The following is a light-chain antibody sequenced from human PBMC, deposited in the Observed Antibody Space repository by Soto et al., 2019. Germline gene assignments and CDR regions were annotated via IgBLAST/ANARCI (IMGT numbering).Light chain of an antibody. Sequence: QSVLTQPASVSGSPGQSITISCTGTSSDVGGYNYVSWYQQHPGKAPKVMIYEVSNRPSGVSNRFSGSKSGNTASLTISGLQAEDEADCYCSSYRSIGSLVFGTGTKVTVL. CDR3: SSYRSIGSLV. CDR1: SSDVGGYNY. J-gene: IGLJ1*01. V-gene: IGLV2-14*01. CDR2: EVS.